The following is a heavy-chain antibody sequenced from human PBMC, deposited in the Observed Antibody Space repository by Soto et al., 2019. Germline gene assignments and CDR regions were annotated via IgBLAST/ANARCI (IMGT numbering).Heavy chain of an antibody. Sequence: QVQLVESGGGVVQPGRSLRLSCTASGFTFSSYGIHWVRQAPGKGLEWVAVISSDGSNKYYTDSVKGRFTITRDNSNKTLFLQMNSLSAEDTAVYFCAKDGFGGAGQLWLVRFPDYWGQGPLLTVSS. J-gene: IGHJ4*02. D-gene: IGHD6-19*01. CDR2: ISSDGSNK. CDR1: GFTFSSYG. CDR3: AKDGFGGAGQLWLVRFPDY. V-gene: IGHV3-30*18.